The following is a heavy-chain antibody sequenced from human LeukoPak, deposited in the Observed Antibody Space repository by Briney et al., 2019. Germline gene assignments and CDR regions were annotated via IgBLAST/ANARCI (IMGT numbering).Heavy chain of an antibody. Sequence: GESLKISCKGSGYSFTSYWIGWVRQMPGKGLVWMGSIYPGDSDTRYSPSFQGQVTISADKSIITAYLQCSSLTASDTAMYYCAKALGYYSSTSCYGFFDYWGQGTLVTVSS. V-gene: IGHV5-51*01. CDR1: GYSFTSYW. D-gene: IGHD2-2*01. CDR2: IYPGDSDT. J-gene: IGHJ4*02. CDR3: AKALGYYSSTSCYGFFDY.